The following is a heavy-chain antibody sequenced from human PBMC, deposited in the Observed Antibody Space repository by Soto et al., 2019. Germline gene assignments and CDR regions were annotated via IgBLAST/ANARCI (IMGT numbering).Heavy chain of an antibody. CDR2: IYSGGYT. D-gene: IGHD6-25*01. J-gene: IGHJ4*02. Sequence: EVQLVESGGGLIQPGGSLRLSCAVSGFTVSNNYMSWVRQAPGKGLEGVSVIYSGGYTAYGDSVKGRFTISRDNSKNKLNLQIKSRSADDTAVFYGATQRGGGGYWGQGTLVTVSS. CDR1: GFTVSNNY. V-gene: IGHV3-53*01. CDR3: ATQRGGGGY.